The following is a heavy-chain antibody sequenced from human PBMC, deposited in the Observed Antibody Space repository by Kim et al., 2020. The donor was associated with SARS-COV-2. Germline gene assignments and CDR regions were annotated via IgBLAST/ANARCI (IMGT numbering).Heavy chain of an antibody. CDR2: GSNH. CDR3: TRVGNYGP. D-gene: IGHD3-16*01. V-gene: IGHV3-30*01. J-gene: IGHJ5*02. Sequence: GSNHDSADSVKGRFTISRDNSENTLYLQMNSLTAEDTAVYYCTRVGNYGPWGQGTLVTVSS.